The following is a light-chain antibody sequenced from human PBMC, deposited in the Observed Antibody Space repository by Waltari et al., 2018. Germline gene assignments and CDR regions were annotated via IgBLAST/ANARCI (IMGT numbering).Light chain of an antibody. Sequence: DIQLTQSPSFLSASVRDRVTITCRASQGISNYLAWYQQKPGKAPKLLIYSASTLQSGVPSRFSGSGSGTEFSLTISSLQPEDFATYYCQQANSFPITFGQGTRLEIK. CDR1: QGISNY. J-gene: IGKJ5*01. CDR2: SAS. V-gene: IGKV1-9*01. CDR3: QQANSFPIT.